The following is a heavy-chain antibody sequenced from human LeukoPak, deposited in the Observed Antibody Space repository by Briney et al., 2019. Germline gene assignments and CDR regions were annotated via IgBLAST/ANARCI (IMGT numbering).Heavy chain of an antibody. D-gene: IGHD5-18*01. V-gene: IGHV1-8*01. Sequence: ASVKVSCKASGYTFTSYDINWVRQATGQGLEWMGWMNPNSGNTGFAQKFQGRVTMTRDTSISTAYMELNSLRSEDTAVYYCARGRGYSYGHADYWGQGTLVTVSS. CDR2: MNPNSGNT. CDR3: ARGRGYSYGHADY. CDR1: GYTFTSYD. J-gene: IGHJ4*02.